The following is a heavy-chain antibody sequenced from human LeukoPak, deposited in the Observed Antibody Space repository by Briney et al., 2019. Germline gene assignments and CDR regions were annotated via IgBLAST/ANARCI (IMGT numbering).Heavy chain of an antibody. CDR1: GGSISSSSYY. Sequence: PSQTLSLTCTVSGGSISSSSYYWGWIRQPPGKGLEWIGSIYYSGSTYYNPSLKSRVTISVDTSKNQFSLKLSSVTAADTAVYYCAILTQMRVDYWGQGTLVTVSS. V-gene: IGHV4-39*01. J-gene: IGHJ4*02. CDR2: IYYSGST. D-gene: IGHD5-24*01. CDR3: AILTQMRVDY.